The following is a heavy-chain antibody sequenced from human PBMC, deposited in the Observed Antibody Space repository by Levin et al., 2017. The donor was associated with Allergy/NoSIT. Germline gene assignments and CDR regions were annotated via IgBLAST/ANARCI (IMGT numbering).Heavy chain of an antibody. Sequence: VASVKVSCKASGDSFSNSGITWVRQAPGQGLEWMGGIFPVFGTATYTQKFQGRLVITADESTGTAYMELTSLTSEDTALYYCAKAASDSSSWYSSGLDHWGQGTLVAVSS. D-gene: IGHD6-13*01. CDR1: GDSFSNSG. V-gene: IGHV1-69*13. CDR3: AKAASDSSSWYSSGLDH. CDR2: IFPVFGTA. J-gene: IGHJ4*02.